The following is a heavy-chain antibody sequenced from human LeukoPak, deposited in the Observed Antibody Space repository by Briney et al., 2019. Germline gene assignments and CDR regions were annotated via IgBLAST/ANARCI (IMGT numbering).Heavy chain of an antibody. D-gene: IGHD3-16*02. CDR2: IWYDGSNK. J-gene: IGHJ4*02. Sequence: GGSLRLSCAASGFTFSSYGMHWVRQAPGKGLEWVAVIWYDGSNKYYADSVKGRFTISRDISKNTLYLQMNSLRAEDTAVYYCARDLYVWGSYRPFDYWGQGTLVTVSS. CDR1: GFTFSSYG. CDR3: ARDLYVWGSYRPFDY. V-gene: IGHV3-33*01.